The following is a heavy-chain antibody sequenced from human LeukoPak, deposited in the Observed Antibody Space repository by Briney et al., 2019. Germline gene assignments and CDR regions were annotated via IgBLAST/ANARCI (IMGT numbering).Heavy chain of an antibody. CDR1: GGSISSSSTNC. J-gene: IGHJ4*02. CDR2: IYHSGAT. Sequence: SETLSLTCTVSGGSISSSSTNCWTWVRQPPGKGLEWIGEIYHSGATNYNPSLKSRVTMLLDKSKNQFSLKLNSVTAADTAVYYCARNGGNSDYDYWGQGTLVTVSA. D-gene: IGHD4-23*01. V-gene: IGHV4-4*02. CDR3: ARNGGNSDYDY.